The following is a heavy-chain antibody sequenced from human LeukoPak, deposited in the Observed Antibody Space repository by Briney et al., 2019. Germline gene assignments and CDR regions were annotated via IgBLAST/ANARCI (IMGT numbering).Heavy chain of an antibody. CDR2: VSGRDTST. D-gene: IGHD3-16*01. CDR1: GFTFSNYA. V-gene: IGHV3-23*01. CDR3: ARVRGSYSRDY. Sequence: PGGSLRLSCAASGFTFSNYAMSWVRQAPGKGLEWVSAVSGRDTSTYYTDSVKGRFTISRDNAKNSLYLQMSSLRAEDTAVYYCARVRGSYSRDYWGQGILVTVSS. J-gene: IGHJ4*02.